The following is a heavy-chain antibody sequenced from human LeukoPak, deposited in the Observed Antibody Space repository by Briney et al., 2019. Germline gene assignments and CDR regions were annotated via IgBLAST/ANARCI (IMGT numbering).Heavy chain of an antibody. Sequence: ASVKVSCKASGGTFSSYAISWVRQAPGQGLEWMGIINPSGGSTSYAQKFQGRVTMTRDTSTSTVYMELSSLRSEDTAVYYCARDLDSSGWYGGDYWGQGTLVTVSS. CDR3: ARDLDSSGWYGGDY. CDR1: GGTFSSYA. CDR2: INPSGGST. V-gene: IGHV1-46*01. J-gene: IGHJ4*02. D-gene: IGHD6-19*01.